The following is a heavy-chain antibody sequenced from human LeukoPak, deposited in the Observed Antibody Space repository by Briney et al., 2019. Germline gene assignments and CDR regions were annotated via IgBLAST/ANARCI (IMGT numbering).Heavy chain of an antibody. CDR3: ARFGSSDYYFDS. Sequence: GGSLRLSCAASGFTFSNYAMNWVRQAPGKGLEWVSYISGSGSIKYYADSVKGRFTISRDNAKNSLYLQMNSLRAEDTAVYYCARFGSSDYYFDSWGQGTLVTVSS. D-gene: IGHD2-15*01. J-gene: IGHJ4*02. CDR1: GFTFSNYA. CDR2: ISGSGSIK. V-gene: IGHV3-48*03.